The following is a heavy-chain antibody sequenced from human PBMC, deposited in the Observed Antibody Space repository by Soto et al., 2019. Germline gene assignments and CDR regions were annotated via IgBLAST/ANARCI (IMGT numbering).Heavy chain of an antibody. Sequence: QVQLQESGPGLVKPSESLSLTCTVSGGSITDNYWNWIRQPPGKGLEWSGYIFYSEPTTYNPSLKGRITISIDACKNQFSLNLRAVTAADTATYSCASSTASGDLDYWGQGTLVTVSS. D-gene: IGHD2-8*02. CDR2: IFYSEPT. CDR1: GGSITDNY. CDR3: ASSTASGDLDY. V-gene: IGHV4-59*08. J-gene: IGHJ4*02.